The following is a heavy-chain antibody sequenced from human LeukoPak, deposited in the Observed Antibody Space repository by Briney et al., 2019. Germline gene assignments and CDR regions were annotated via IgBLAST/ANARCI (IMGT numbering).Heavy chain of an antibody. J-gene: IGHJ4*02. D-gene: IGHD6-6*01. CDR1: EFTFDDYA. CDR3: AKDIDRYRSSSDFFDY. V-gene: IGHV3-9*01. Sequence: PGGSLRLSCAASEFTFDDYAMHWVRQAPGKGLEWVSGISWNSGIIDYADSVKGRFTISRDNAEDSLYLQMNGLRAEDTALYYCAKDIDRYRSSSDFFDYWGQGTLVTVSS. CDR2: ISWNSGII.